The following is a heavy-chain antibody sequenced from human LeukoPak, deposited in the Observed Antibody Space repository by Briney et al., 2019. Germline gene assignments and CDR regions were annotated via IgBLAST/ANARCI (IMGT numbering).Heavy chain of an antibody. D-gene: IGHD4-23*01. Sequence: GESLKISCKGSGYSFTSYWIGWVRQMPGKGLEWMGTIYPGDSDTRYSPSFQGQVTISADKSLSTAYLQWSSLKASDTAIYYCARQYGGNENGIDFWGQGTLVTVSS. J-gene: IGHJ4*02. CDR2: IYPGDSDT. CDR3: ARQYGGNENGIDF. CDR1: GYSFTSYW. V-gene: IGHV5-51*01.